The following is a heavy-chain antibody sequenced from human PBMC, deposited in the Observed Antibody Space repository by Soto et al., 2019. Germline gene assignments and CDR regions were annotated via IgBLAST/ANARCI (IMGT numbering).Heavy chain of an antibody. J-gene: IGHJ6*02. CDR2: FDPEDGET. Sequence: ASVKVSCKVSGHTLTELSMHWVRQAPGKGLEWMGGFDPEDGETIYAQKFQGRVTMTEDTSTDTAYMELSSLRSEDTAVYYCATGHDYSNYYYYYGMNVWGQGTTVTVSS. D-gene: IGHD4-4*01. CDR3: ATGHDYSNYYYYYGMNV. CDR1: GHTLTELS. V-gene: IGHV1-24*01.